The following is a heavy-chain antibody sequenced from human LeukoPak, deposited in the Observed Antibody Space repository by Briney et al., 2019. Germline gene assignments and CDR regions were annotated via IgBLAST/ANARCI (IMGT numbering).Heavy chain of an antibody. Sequence: GSLSLSCAASGVTFSSYSVNWVRPAPGGGLEWGSLIYSGGSTYYADSVTDRFTNSRDNSKNTLHLQMDSLRAEDTAVYYCARGLPRPSPFYFYYWGQGTLVTVSS. V-gene: IGHV3-53*01. CDR2: IYSGGST. CDR3: ARGLPRPSPFYFYY. J-gene: IGHJ4*02. CDR1: GVTFSSYS.